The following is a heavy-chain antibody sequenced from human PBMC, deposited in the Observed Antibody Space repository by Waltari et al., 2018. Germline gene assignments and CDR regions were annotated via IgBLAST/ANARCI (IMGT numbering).Heavy chain of an antibody. J-gene: IGHJ3*02. CDR3: ARDHGYCSGGSCSDAFDI. Sequence: QVQLQESGPGLVKPSETLSLTCTVSGYSISSGYYWGWIRQPPGKGLEWIGSIYHSGSTYYNPSLKSRVTISVDTSKNQFSLKLSSVTAADTAVYYCARDHGYCSGGSCSDAFDIWGQGTMVTVSS. CDR2: IYHSGST. V-gene: IGHV4-38-2*02. CDR1: GYSISSGYY. D-gene: IGHD2-15*01.